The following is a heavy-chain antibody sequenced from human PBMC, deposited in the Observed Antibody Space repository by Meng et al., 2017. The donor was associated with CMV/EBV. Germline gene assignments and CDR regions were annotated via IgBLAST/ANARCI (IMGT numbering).Heavy chain of an antibody. D-gene: IGHD2-2*01. CDR3: ARVLPTYCSSTSCSINWFDP. J-gene: IGHJ5*02. CDR1: GFTFSSYS. CDR2: ISSSSSYI. Sequence: ETLSLTCAASGFTFSSYSMNWVRQAPGKGLEWVSSISSSSSYIYYADSVKGRFTISRDNAKNSLYLQMNSLRAEDTAVYYCARVLPTYCSSTSCSINWFDPWGQGTLVTVSS. V-gene: IGHV3-21*01.